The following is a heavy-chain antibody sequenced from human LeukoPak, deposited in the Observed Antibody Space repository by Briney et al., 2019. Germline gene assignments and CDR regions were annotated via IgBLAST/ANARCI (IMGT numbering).Heavy chain of an antibody. Sequence: GGSLRLSCAASGFTFDDYAMHWVRQAPGKGLEWVSGISWNSGSIGYADSVKGRFTISRDNAKNSLYLQMNSLRAEDTAVYYCAKARSRSRFDPWGQGTLVTVSS. CDR2: ISWNSGSI. CDR3: AKARSRSRFDP. V-gene: IGHV3-9*01. CDR1: GFTFDDYA. J-gene: IGHJ5*02.